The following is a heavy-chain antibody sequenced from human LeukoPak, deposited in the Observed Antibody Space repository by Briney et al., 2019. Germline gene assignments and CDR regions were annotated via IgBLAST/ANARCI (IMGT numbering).Heavy chain of an antibody. CDR2: IHHSGRS. CDR1: GGSINSDD. CDR3: ARGVLTTVSYYMDV. J-gene: IGHJ6*03. Sequence: SEALSLTCAVSGGSINSDDWSWIRRPPGKGLEWIGHIHHSGRSNYNPSLKSRVSISVDTSKNQFSLKLPSVTAADTAVYYCARGVLTTVSYYMDVWGKGTTVTVSS. V-gene: IGHV4-59*01. D-gene: IGHD4-11*01.